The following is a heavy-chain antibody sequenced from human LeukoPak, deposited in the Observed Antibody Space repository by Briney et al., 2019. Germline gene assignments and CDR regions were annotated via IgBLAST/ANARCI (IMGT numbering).Heavy chain of an antibody. Sequence: GGSLRLSCAVSGFTFSSYEINWVRQAPGKGLEWVTAIASGGITYYTDSVRGRFIISRDNSKNTLYLQMNSLRAEDTAVYHCARGGRYCTTTNCYIGRWGQGTLVTVSS. J-gene: IGHJ4*02. CDR2: IASGGIT. CDR3: ARGGRYCTTTNCYIGR. D-gene: IGHD2-2*02. V-gene: IGHV3-23*01. CDR1: GFTFSSYE.